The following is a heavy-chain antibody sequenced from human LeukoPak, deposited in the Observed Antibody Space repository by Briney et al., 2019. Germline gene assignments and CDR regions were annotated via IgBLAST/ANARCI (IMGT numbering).Heavy chain of an antibody. CDR2: IISDGSST. J-gene: IGHJ4*02. Sequence: GGSLRLSCAASGFTFSRHWMHWVRQAPGKGLVWVSRIISDGSSTSYADSVKGRFTISRDNAKDTLNLQMNSLRVEDTAVYYCARGHVPGSDRHWDYWGQGILVTVSS. CDR3: ARGHVPGSDRHWDY. V-gene: IGHV3-74*01. D-gene: IGHD3-10*01. CDR1: GFTFSRHW.